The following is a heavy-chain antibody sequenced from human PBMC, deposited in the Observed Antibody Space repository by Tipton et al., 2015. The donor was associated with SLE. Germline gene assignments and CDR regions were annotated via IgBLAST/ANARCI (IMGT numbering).Heavy chain of an antibody. Sequence: TLSLTCTVSGGSISRSSNYWGWIRQPPGKGLEWIGSIYYSGSIYYNPSLKSRVTISVDTSKNQFSLNLSSVTAADTAVYYCARGGSGWYDYWGQGTLVTVSS. CDR3: ARGGSGWYDY. J-gene: IGHJ4*02. CDR2: IYYSGSI. D-gene: IGHD6-19*01. CDR1: GGSISRSSNY. V-gene: IGHV4-39*07.